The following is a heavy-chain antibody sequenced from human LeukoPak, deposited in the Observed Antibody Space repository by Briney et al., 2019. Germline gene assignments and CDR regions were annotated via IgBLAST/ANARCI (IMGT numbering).Heavy chain of an antibody. D-gene: IGHD3-10*01. CDR3: AKDVSSGSYYNVGSYFDY. Sequence: GSLRLSCAASGFTFSSYAMSWVRQAPGKGLEWVSGITGSGGSTNYADSVKGRFTISRDNSKNTLYLQMSSLRAEDTAVYYCAKDVSSGSYYNVGSYFDYWGQGTLVTVSS. CDR2: ITGSGGST. V-gene: IGHV3-23*01. CDR1: GFTFSSYA. J-gene: IGHJ4*02.